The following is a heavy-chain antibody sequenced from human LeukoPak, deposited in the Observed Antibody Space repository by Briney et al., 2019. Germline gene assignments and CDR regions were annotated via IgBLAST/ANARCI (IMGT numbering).Heavy chain of an antibody. V-gene: IGHV4-4*02. D-gene: IGHD6-25*01. CDR1: GGSISSGNW. CDR3: ARFHGQRRGGDYFDY. Sequence: SGTLSFTCAVSGGSISSGNWWGWVRQPPGNGLEWIGDIYHSGSTKYNPSLKSRVTISADKSKNTFSLQLSSVTAADTAVYYCARFHGQRRGGDYFDYWGQGTLVTVSS. CDR2: IYHSGST. J-gene: IGHJ4*02.